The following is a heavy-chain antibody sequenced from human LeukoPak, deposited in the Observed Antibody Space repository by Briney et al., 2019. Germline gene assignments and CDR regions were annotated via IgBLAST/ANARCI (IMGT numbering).Heavy chain of an antibody. CDR3: AKRPNHYGDYGGVY. Sequence: GGSLRLSCAASGFTFSSYAMSWVRQAPGKGLEWVSAISGSGGSTYYADSVKGRFTISRDNSKNTLYLQMNSLRAEDTAVYYCAKRPNHYGDYGGVYWGQGTLVTVSS. D-gene: IGHD4-17*01. V-gene: IGHV3-23*01. J-gene: IGHJ4*02. CDR1: GFTFSSYA. CDR2: ISGSGGST.